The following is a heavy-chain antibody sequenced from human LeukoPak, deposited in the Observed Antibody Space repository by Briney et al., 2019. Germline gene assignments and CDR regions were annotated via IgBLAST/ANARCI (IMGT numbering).Heavy chain of an antibody. D-gene: IGHD3-16*02. Sequence: SETLSLICTVSGGSITSYSWSWIRQPPGKGLEWIGYLIYNGNTNYNPSLRSRVTISFDSSKSQFSLKLSSVTVADTAVYYCARLYLWGSYRLDYWGQGTLVTVSS. CDR1: GGSITSYS. V-gene: IGHV4-59*13. CDR2: LIYNGNT. CDR3: ARLYLWGSYRLDY. J-gene: IGHJ4*02.